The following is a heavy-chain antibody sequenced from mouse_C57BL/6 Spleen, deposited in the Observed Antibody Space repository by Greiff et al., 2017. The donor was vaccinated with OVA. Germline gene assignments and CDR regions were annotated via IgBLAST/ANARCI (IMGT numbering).Heavy chain of an antibody. CDR1: GFTFSDYY. V-gene: IGHV5-12*01. CDR2: ISNGGGST. Sequence: EVMLVESGGGLVQPGGSLKLSCAASGFTFSDYYMYWVRQTPEKRLEWVAYISNGGGSTYYPDTVKGRFPISRDKAKNTLYLQMSRLKSEDTAMYYCARQEGDYWGQGTTLTVSS. CDR3: ARQEGDY. J-gene: IGHJ2*01.